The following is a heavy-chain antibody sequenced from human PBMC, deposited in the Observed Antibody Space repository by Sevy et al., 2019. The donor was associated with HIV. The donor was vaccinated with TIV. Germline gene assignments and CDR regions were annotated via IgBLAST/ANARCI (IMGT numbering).Heavy chain of an antibody. D-gene: IGHD3-22*01. CDR2: IWYDGSNK. J-gene: IGHJ4*02. V-gene: IGHV3-33*01. CDR1: GFTFSSYG. CDR3: ARDDSSGYYYFDY. Sequence: GGSLRLSCAASGFTFSSYGMHWVRQAPGKGLEWVAVIWYDGSNKYYADSVKGRFTISRDNCKNTLYLQMNSLGAEDTAVYYCARDDSSGYYYFDYWGQGTLVTVSS.